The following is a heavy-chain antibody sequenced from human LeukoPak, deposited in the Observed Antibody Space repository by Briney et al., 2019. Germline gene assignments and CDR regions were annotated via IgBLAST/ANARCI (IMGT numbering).Heavy chain of an antibody. CDR3: ARDSGFWSGYFNYYYYYMDV. J-gene: IGHJ6*03. CDR1: GGSISSYY. D-gene: IGHD3-3*01. V-gene: IGHV4-59*01. Sequence: PSETLSLTCTVSGGSISSYYWSWIRQPPGKGLEWIGYIYYSGSTNYNPSLKSRVTISVDTSKNQFSLKLSSVTAADTAVYYCARDSGFWSGYFNYYYYYMDVWGKGTTVTVSS. CDR2: IYYSGST.